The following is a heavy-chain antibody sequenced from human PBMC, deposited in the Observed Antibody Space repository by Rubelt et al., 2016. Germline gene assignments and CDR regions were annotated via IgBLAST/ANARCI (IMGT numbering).Heavy chain of an antibody. D-gene: IGHD6-19*01. Sequence: QVQLVESGGGVVQPGRSLRLSCAASGFTFSSYGMHWVRQAPGKGLEWVAVIWYDGSNKYYADSVKGRFTISRDNSKNTLYLQRNSLRAEDTAVYYCARAVADLYNWFDPWGQGTLVTVSS. V-gene: IGHV3-33*01. CDR1: GFTFSSYG. CDR3: ARAVADLYNWFDP. CDR2: IWYDGSNK. J-gene: IGHJ5*02.